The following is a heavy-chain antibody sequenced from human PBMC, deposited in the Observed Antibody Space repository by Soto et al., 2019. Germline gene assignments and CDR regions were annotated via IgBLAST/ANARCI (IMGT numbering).Heavy chain of an antibody. CDR2: ISYDGSNK. V-gene: IGHV3-30-3*01. J-gene: IGHJ4*02. CDR1: GFTFSSYA. CDR3: ARDKAGRLRFLEWLSHRYVDY. D-gene: IGHD3-3*01. Sequence: WGSLRLSCAASGFTFSSYAMHWVRQAPGKGLEWVAVISYDGSNKYYADSVKGRFTISRDNSKNTLYLQMNSLRAEDTAVYYCARDKAGRLRFLEWLSHRYVDYWGQGTLVTVSS.